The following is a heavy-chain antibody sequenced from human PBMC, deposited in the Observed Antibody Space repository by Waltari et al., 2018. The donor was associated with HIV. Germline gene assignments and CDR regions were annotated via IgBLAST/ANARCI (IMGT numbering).Heavy chain of an antibody. CDR1: GYSFSSYW. CDR2: IYPSDSDT. CDR3: ARVRLGGDDGFGV. V-gene: IGHV5-51*01. J-gene: IGHJ3*01. D-gene: IGHD1-26*01. Sequence: EEQLVQSAAEVEKAGESLKISCQGFGYSFSSYWVGWVRQVPGKGLEWVGIIYPSDSDTRYSPSFQGQVTMSVDTSTNIAYLQWRSLRSSDSGIYYCARVRLGGDDGFGVWGQGTMVTVSS.